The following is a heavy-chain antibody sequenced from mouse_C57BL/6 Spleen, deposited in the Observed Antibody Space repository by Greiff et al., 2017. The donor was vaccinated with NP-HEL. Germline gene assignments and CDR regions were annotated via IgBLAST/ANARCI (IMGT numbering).Heavy chain of an antibody. CDR1: GFTFSSYA. V-gene: IGHV5-4*03. Sequence: EVQVVESGGGLVKPGGSLKLSCAASGFTFSSYAMSWVHQTPEKRLEWVATISDGGSYTYYPDNVKGRFTISRDNAKNNLYLQMSHLKSEDTAMYYCARRGSSFFDYWGQGTTLTVSS. CDR3: ARRGSSFFDY. CDR2: ISDGGSYT. J-gene: IGHJ2*01. D-gene: IGHD1-1*01.